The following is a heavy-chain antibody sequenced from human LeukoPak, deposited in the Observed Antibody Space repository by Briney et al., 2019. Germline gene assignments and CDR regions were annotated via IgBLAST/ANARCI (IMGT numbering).Heavy chain of an antibody. J-gene: IGHJ6*03. CDR3: ARGGSLYYYYYYMDV. CDR1: GGTFSSYA. V-gene: IGHV1-69*06. CDR2: IIPIFGTA. D-gene: IGHD3-16*01. Sequence: SVKVSCKASGGTFSSYAISWVRQAPGQGLEWMGGIIPIFGTANYAQKFQGRVTITADKSTSTAYMELSSLRSEDTAVYYCARGGSLYYYYYYMDVRGKGTTVTVSS.